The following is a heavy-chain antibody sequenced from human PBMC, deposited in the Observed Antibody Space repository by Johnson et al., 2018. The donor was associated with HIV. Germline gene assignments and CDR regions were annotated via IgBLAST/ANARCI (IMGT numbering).Heavy chain of an antibody. CDR3: ARGDYVYMDYSAFDI. D-gene: IGHD5/OR15-5a*01. CDR2: ISYDENNK. V-gene: IGHV3-30-3*01. CDR1: GFTFRSYA. J-gene: IGHJ3*02. Sequence: QVQLVESGGGLVQPGGSLRISCAASGFTFRSYAMHWVRQAPGKGLEWVAVISYDENNKYYADSVKARFTISRDNSKNTLYLQMNSLRAEDTAVYYCARGDYVYMDYSAFDIWGQGTMVTVSS.